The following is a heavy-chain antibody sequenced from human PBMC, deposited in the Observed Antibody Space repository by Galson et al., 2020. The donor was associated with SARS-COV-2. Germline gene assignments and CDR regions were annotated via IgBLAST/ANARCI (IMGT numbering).Heavy chain of an antibody. CDR3: ARRGCTVTTQHFDL. CDR1: GGSISTTSYF. CDR2: VYYSGTT. Sequence: SETLSLTCTVSGGSISTTSYFWGWIRQPPGKGLEWIGTVYYSGTTYYNPSLRSRVTISVDTSTNQFSLKLNSVAAADTAVYYCARRGCTVTTQHFDLLGRVTLVAGSS. V-gene: IGHV4-39*01. D-gene: IGHD4-17*01. J-gene: IGHJ2*01.